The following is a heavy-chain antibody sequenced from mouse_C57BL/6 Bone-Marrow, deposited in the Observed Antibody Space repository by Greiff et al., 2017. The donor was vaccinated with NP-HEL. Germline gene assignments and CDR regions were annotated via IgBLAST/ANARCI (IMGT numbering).Heavy chain of an antibody. J-gene: IGHJ4*01. CDR3: ARKSGSAMDY. Sequence: QVQLQQSGAELARPGASVKLSCKASGYTFTSYGISWVKQRTGQGLEWIGEIYPRSGNTYYNEKLKGKATLNADKSSSTAYMELRSLTSEDSAFYFCARKSGSAMDYWGQGTSVTVSS. D-gene: IGHD3-2*02. CDR1: GYTFTSYG. V-gene: IGHV1-81*01. CDR2: IYPRSGNT.